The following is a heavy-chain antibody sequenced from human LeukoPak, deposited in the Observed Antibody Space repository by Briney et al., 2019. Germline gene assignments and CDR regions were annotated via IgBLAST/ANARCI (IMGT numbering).Heavy chain of an antibody. CDR1: GGSFSGYY. CDR3: ARHGTIVVVVAATFDY. D-gene: IGHD2-15*01. CDR2: INHSGST. Sequence: SETLSLTCAVYGGSFSGYYWSWIRQPPGKGLEWIGEINHSGSTNYNPSLKSRVTISVDTSKNQFSLKMSSVTAADTAVYYCARHGTIVVVVAATFDYWGHGTLVTVSS. J-gene: IGHJ4*01. V-gene: IGHV4-34*01.